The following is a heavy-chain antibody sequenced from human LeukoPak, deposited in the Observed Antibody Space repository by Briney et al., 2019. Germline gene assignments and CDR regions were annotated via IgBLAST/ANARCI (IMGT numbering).Heavy chain of an antibody. D-gene: IGHD6-19*01. V-gene: IGHV1-69*13. Sequence: GASVKVSCKASGGTFSSYAISWVRQAPGQGLEWMGGITPIFGTANYAQKFQGRVTITADESTSTAYMELSSLRSEDTAVYYCARDLGIAVAGTSDPFSYYGMDVWGQGTTVTVSS. CDR2: ITPIFGTA. CDR3: ARDLGIAVAGTSDPFSYYGMDV. CDR1: GGTFSSYA. J-gene: IGHJ6*02.